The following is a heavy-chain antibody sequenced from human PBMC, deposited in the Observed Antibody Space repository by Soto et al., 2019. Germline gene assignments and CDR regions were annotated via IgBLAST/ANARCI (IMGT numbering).Heavy chain of an antibody. J-gene: IGHJ6*03. D-gene: IGHD1-1*01. Sequence: QVQLVQSGAEVKKPGASVKVSCKASGYTFTSYGISWVRQAPGQGLEWMGRISAYNCNTNDAQKREGRVTMPTDTSTSTANMEPGSLRSDDTAVYYCARASRGTDYYYYYMDVWGKGTTVTVSS. CDR1: GYTFTSYG. CDR3: ARASRGTDYYYYYMDV. V-gene: IGHV1-18*01. CDR2: ISAYNCNT.